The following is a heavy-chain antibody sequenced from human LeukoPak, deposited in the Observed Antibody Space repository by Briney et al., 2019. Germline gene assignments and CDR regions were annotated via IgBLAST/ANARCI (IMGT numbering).Heavy chain of an antibody. J-gene: IGHJ3*02. CDR2: ISAGGGDT. CDR1: GFIFSNYA. Sequence: PGGFLRLSCAASGFIFSNYAMSWVRLAPGKGLEWVSPISAGGGDTDYADAVKGRFTISRDNSKNTLHLQMNTLRAEDTAVYYCAKGNQRAYDAFDIWGQGTMVTVSS. CDR3: AKGNQRAYDAFDI. D-gene: IGHD1-14*01. V-gene: IGHV3-23*01.